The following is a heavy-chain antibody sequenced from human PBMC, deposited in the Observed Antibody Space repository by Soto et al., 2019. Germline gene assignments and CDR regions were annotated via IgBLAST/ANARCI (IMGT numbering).Heavy chain of an antibody. V-gene: IGHV4-4*07. D-gene: IGHD2-2*01. Sequence: QVQLQESGPGLVKPSETLSLTCTVSGGSISSYYWSWIRQPAGKGLEWIGRIYTSGSTNYNPSLNGRDTKSVDTSKNQSSLKLSSVTAADTAVYYCARDVMSSTLRVYGMDGWGQGTTVTVSS. CDR3: ARDVMSSTLRVYGMDG. CDR1: GGSISSYY. CDR2: IYTSGST. J-gene: IGHJ6*02.